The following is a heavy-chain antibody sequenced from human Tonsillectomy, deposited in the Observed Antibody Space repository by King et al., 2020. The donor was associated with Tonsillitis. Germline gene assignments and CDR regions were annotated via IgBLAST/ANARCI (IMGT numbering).Heavy chain of an antibody. CDR2: INPNSGGT. CDR3: ARDLTPFRSYGYWL. V-gene: IGHV1-2*02. D-gene: IGHD5-18*01. CDR1: GYTFTGYY. Sequence: VQLVESGAEVKKPGASVKVSCKASGYTFTGYYMHWVRQAPGQGLELMGWINPNSGGTNYAQKFQGRVTMTRDTSISTAYMEVSRLSSDDTAVYYCARDLTPFRSYGYWLWGQGTMVTVSS. J-gene: IGHJ3*01.